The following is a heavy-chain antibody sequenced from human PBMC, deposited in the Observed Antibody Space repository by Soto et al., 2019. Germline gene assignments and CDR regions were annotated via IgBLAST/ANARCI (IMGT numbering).Heavy chain of an antibody. Sequence: PSETLSLTCAVSSGSISSSNWWSWVRQPPGKGLEWIGEIYHSGSTNYNPSLKSRVTISVDKSKNQFSLKLSSVTDADTAVYYCGRGQIPNFWGSCRYPTFDYWGQGPLVTVSS. CDR2: IYHSGST. CDR3: GRGQIPNFWGSCRYPTFDY. D-gene: IGHD3-16*02. V-gene: IGHV4-4*02. J-gene: IGHJ4*02. CDR1: SGSISSSNW.